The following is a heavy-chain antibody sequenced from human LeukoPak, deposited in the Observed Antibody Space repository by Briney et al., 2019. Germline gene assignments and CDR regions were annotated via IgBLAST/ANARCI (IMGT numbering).Heavy chain of an antibody. CDR3: ARESSGWLQLFDY. V-gene: IGHV3-66*01. CDR2: IYSGGST. Sequence: GGSLRLSCAASGLTVSSKYMSWVRQAPGKGLEWVSVIYSGGSTYYADSVKGRFTISRDNSKNTVYLQMNSLRAEDTAVYYCARESSGWLQLFDYWGQGTLVTVSS. D-gene: IGHD5-24*01. CDR1: GLTVSSKY. J-gene: IGHJ4*02.